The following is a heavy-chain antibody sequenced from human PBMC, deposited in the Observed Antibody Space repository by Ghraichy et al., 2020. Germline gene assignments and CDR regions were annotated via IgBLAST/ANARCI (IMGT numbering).Heavy chain of an antibody. CDR3: ARRGSWSLYYFDY. Sequence: SETLSLTCTVSGGSMSSGRLSWGWVRQSPGRGLEWIDNMFYNGKTYCNPSLKSRVTISGDLSQNQLSLNLTSVTAADTAVYYCARRGSWSLYYFDYWGQGVLVTVSS. D-gene: IGHD6-13*01. J-gene: IGHJ4*02. CDR2: MFYNGKT. CDR1: GGSMSSGRLS. V-gene: IGHV4-39*01.